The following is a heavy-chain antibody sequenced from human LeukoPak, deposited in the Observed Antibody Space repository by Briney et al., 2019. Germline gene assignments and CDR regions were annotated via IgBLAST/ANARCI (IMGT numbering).Heavy chain of an antibody. D-gene: IGHD3-22*01. J-gene: IGHJ4*02. V-gene: IGHV3-23*01. CDR2: ISGSGGST. Sequence: GGCLRLSCAASGFTFSSYAMSWVRQAPGKGLEWVSAISGSGGSTYYADSVRGRFTVSRDNAKNSLYLQMNSLRAEDTAVYYCASSYYYDSSGYYSSFDYWGQGTLVIVSS. CDR3: ASSYYYDSSGYYSSFDY. CDR1: GFTFSSYA.